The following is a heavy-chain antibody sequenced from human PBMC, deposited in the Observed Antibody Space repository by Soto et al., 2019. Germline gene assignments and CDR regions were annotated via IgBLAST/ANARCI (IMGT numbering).Heavy chain of an antibody. Sequence: EAQLLESGGGLVQPGGSLRLSCTASGFDFINNAMAWVRQAPGKGLEWVSTISADISYTYYADSVKGRFTISRDNSKRAVYLQMNSLRAAVTAVYYCANQTTAKRAFDIWGQGTRVTVSS. CDR1: GFDFINNA. D-gene: IGHD2-21*02. V-gene: IGHV3-23*01. CDR3: ANQTTAKRAFDI. J-gene: IGHJ3*02. CDR2: ISADISYT.